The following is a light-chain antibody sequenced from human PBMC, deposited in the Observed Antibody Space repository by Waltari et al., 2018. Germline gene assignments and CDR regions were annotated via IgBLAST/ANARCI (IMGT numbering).Light chain of an antibody. CDR3: QQYYSTPFT. Sequence: DIVMTQSPDSLAVSLGERATINCKSSQSVLYSSNNKNYLAWYQQKPGQPPKLLFYWASTRESGVPDRFSGGGSGTDFTLTISSLQAEDVAVYYCQQYYSTPFTFGPGTKVDIK. CDR2: WAS. V-gene: IGKV4-1*01. CDR1: QSVLYSSNNKNY. J-gene: IGKJ3*01.